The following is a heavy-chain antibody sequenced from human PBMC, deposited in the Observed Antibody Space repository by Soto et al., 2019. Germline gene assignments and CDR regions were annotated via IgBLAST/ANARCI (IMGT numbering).Heavy chain of an antibody. CDR1: GFTFSSYA. J-gene: IGHJ6*02. CDR3: ARDGPMLSMTTPNSYYYYGMDV. V-gene: IGHV3-30-3*01. CDR2: ISYDGSNK. Sequence: QVQLVESGGGVVQPGRSLRLSCAASGFTFSSYAMHWVRQAPGKGLEWVAVISYDGSNKYYADSVKGRFTISRDNSKNTLYLQMSSLGAEDTAVYYCARDGPMLSMTTPNSYYYYGMDVWGRVTTVTVSS. D-gene: IGHD2-8*01.